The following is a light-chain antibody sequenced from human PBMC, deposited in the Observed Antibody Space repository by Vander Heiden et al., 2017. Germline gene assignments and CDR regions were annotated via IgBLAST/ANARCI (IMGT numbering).Light chain of an antibody. V-gene: IGLV2-11*01. CDR2: DVS. CDR1: SSDVGAYNY. CDR3: CSYAGTYTFYV. J-gene: IGLJ1*01. Sequence: QSALTQPRSVSGSPGQSVTLSRPGTSSDVGAYNYVSWYQQHPGKAPQLMIYDVSKRPSGVPDRFSGSKSGNTASLTISGLQAEDEADYYCCSYAGTYTFYVFGTGTKVTVL.